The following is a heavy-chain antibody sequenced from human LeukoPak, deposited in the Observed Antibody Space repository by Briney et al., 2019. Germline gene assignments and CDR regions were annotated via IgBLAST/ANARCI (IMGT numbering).Heavy chain of an antibody. J-gene: IGHJ6*02. CDR3: ARDQIIQPDIVVVVAATRIYGMDV. V-gene: IGHV1-18*01. CDR1: GYTFTSYG. D-gene: IGHD2-15*01. CDR2: ISAYNGNT. Sequence: GASVTVSCKASGYTFTSYGISWVRQAPGQGLEWMGWISAYNGNTNYAQKLQGRVTMTRDTSTSTAYMELRSLRSDDTAVYYCARDQIIQPDIVVVVAATRIYGMDVWGQGTTVTVSS.